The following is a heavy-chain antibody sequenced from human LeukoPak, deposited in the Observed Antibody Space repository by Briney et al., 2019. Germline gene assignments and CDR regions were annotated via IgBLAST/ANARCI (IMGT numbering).Heavy chain of an antibody. V-gene: IGHV1-69*05. CDR3: ARVGDSSGYCFDY. D-gene: IGHD3-22*01. J-gene: IGHJ4*02. CDR2: IIPIFGTA. Sequence: GASVKVSCKASGGTFSSYAISCVRQAPGQGLEWMGGIIPIFGTANYAQKFQGRVTITTDESTSTAYMELSSLRSEDTAVYYCARVGDSSGYCFDYWGQGTLVTVSS. CDR1: GGTFSSYA.